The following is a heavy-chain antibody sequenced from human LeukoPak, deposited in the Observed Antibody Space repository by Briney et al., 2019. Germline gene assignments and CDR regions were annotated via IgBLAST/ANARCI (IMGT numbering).Heavy chain of an antibody. CDR1: GFTFSSYW. D-gene: IGHD5-18*01. CDR3: AKDRSYHYFDY. V-gene: IGHV3-7*01. Sequence: GGSLRLSCAASGFTFSSYWMSWVRQAPGKGLEWVANIKQDGSEKYYVDSVKGRFTISRDNSKNTLYLRMNSLAAEDTAVYYCAKDRSYHYFDYWGQGTLVTVSS. J-gene: IGHJ4*02. CDR2: IKQDGSEK.